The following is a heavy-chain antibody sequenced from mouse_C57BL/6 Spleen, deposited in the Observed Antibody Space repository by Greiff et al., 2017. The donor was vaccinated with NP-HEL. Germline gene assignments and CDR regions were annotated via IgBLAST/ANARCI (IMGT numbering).Heavy chain of an antibody. CDR3: AREREGLLGY. Sequence: DVKLVESEGGLVQPGSSMKLSCTASGFTFSDYYMAWVRQVPEKGLEWVANINYDGSSTYYLDSLKSRFIISRDNAKNILYLQMSSLKSEDTATYYCAREREGLLGYWGQGTLVTVSA. CDR2: INYDGSST. J-gene: IGHJ3*01. V-gene: IGHV5-16*01. D-gene: IGHD1-1*01. CDR1: GFTFSDYY.